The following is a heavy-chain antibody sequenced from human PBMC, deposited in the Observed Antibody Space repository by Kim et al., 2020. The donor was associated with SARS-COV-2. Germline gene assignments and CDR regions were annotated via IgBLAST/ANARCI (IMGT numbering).Heavy chain of an antibody. V-gene: IGHV3-30*04. CDR2: ISYDGSNK. CDR1: GFTFSSYA. D-gene: IGHD3-10*01. Sequence: GGSLRLSCAASGFTFSSYAMHWVRQAPGKGPEWVAVISYDGSNKYYSDSVKGRFTISRDNSKNTLYLQMNSLRAEDTAVYYCARENYYGSGSFYYYYYYGMDVWGQGTTVTVSS. CDR3: ARENYYGSGSFYYYYYYGMDV. J-gene: IGHJ6*02.